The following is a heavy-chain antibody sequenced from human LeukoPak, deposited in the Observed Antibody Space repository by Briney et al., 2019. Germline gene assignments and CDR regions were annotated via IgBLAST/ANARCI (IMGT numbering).Heavy chain of an antibody. D-gene: IGHD3-10*01. CDR3: ARGGPYSYGSGSYFGTYFDY. Sequence: ASVKVSCKASGYTLTSFGISWVRQAPGQGLEWMGWISAYNGNTNYAQKLQGRVTMTTDTSTSTAYMELRSLRSDDTAVYYCARGGPYSYGSGSYFGTYFDYWGQGTLVTVSS. CDR2: ISAYNGNT. J-gene: IGHJ4*02. V-gene: IGHV1-18*01. CDR1: GYTLTSFG.